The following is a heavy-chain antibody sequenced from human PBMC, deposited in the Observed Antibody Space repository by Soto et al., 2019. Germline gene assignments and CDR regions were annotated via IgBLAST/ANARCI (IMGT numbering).Heavy chain of an antibody. CDR3: AKDLVPLHHYYYYGMDV. V-gene: IGHV3-23*01. Sequence: EVQLLESGGGLVQPGGSLRLSCAASGFTFSSYAMSWVRQAPGKGLEWVSAISGSGGSQYYADAGKGRFTISRDNSKNTLYLQMNSLRPEDTAVYYCAKDLVPLHHYYYYGMDVWGQETTVTVSS. D-gene: IGHD3-16*02. CDR1: GFTFSSYA. CDR2: ISGSGGSQ. J-gene: IGHJ6*02.